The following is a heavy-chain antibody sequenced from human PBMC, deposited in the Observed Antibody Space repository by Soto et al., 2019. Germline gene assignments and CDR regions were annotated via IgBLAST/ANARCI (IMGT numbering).Heavy chain of an antibody. CDR3: ARESNGPRFYDY. J-gene: IGHJ4*02. CDR2: IYYSGST. CDR1: GGSISSYY. V-gene: IGHV4-59*01. Sequence: SETLSLTCTVSGGSISSYYWSWIRQPPGKGLEWIGYIYYSGSTNYNPSLKSRVTISVDTSKNQFSLKLSSVTAADTAVYYCARESNGPRFYDYWGQGTLVTVSS. D-gene: IGHD1-1*01.